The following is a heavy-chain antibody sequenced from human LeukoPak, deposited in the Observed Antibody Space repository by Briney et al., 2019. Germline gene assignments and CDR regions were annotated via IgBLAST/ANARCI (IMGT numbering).Heavy chain of an antibody. CDR1: GNYW. V-gene: IGHV3-74*01. CDR2: INSDGSWT. Sequence: GGSLRLSCAASGNYWTHWVRQAPGKGLVWVSHINSDGSWTSYADSVKGRFTISKDNAKNTVYLQMNSLRAEDTAVYYCVSFYETYWGRGTLVTVSS. CDR3: VSFYETY. J-gene: IGHJ4*02. D-gene: IGHD2/OR15-2a*01.